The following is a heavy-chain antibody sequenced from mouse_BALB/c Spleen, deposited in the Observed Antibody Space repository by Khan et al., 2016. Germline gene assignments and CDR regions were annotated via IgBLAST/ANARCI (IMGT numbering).Heavy chain of an antibody. D-gene: IGHD1-1*01. CDR2: INTETGEP. V-gene: IGHV9-2-1*01. J-gene: IGHJ3*01. CDR3: ALYGSSYGFAY. CDR1: GYTFTDYS. Sequence: QIQLVQFGPELKKPGETVKISCKASGYTFTDYSMHWVKQAPGKGLKWMGWINTETGEPTYADDFKGRFAFSLETSASTAYLQINNLKNEDTATYFCALYGSSYGFAYWGQGTLVTVSA.